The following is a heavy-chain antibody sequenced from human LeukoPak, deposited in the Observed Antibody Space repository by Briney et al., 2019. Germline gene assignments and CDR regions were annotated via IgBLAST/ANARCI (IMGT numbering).Heavy chain of an antibody. CDR2: VSSSSSYI. CDR1: GFTFSSYS. V-gene: IGHV3-21*01. Sequence: GGSLRLSCAASGFTFSSYSMNWVRQAPGKGLEWVSSVSSSSSYIYYADSVKGRFTISRDNAKNSLYLQMNSLRAEDTAVYYCARHGSYDAFDIWGQGTMVTVSS. D-gene: IGHD1-26*01. CDR3: ARHGSYDAFDI. J-gene: IGHJ3*02.